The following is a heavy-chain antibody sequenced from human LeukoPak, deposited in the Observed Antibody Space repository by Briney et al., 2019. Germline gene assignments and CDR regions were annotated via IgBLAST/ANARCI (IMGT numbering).Heavy chain of an antibody. V-gene: IGHV5-51*01. CDR3: ARHIVVVPAANPILRYFDY. D-gene: IGHD2-2*01. J-gene: IGHJ4*02. CDR1: GYSFTSYW. Sequence: GASLQISCKGSGYSFTSYWIGWVRQMPGKGLEWMGIIYPGDSGTRYSPSFRGQVTISADKSISTAYLQWSSLKASDTAMYYCARHIVVVPAANPILRYFDYWGQGTLVTVSS. CDR2: IYPGDSGT.